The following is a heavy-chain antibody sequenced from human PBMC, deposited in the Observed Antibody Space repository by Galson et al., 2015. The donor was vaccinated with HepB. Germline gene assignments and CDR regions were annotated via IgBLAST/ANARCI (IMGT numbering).Heavy chain of an antibody. CDR1: GFTFNSHT. CDR3: ARDRVAVDGGLDY. D-gene: IGHD6-19*01. CDR2: ITYSSTDI. V-gene: IGHV3-21*01. Sequence: LRLSCAASGFTFNSHTMNWVRQAPGKGLEWVSSITYSSTDIHYADSVKGRFTISRDNAKNSLYLQMNSLTAEDTAVYYCARDRVAVDGGLDYWGQGTLVTVSS. J-gene: IGHJ4*02.